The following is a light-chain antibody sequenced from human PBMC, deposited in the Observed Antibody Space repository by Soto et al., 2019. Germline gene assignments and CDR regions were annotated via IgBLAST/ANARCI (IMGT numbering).Light chain of an antibody. V-gene: IGKV1-27*01. CDR1: QAINNY. Sequence: DIQMTQSPSSLSASVGDRVTITCRASQAINNYLAWYQQKPGKVPTLLISAASTLQSGVPSRFSGSGSGTDFTLIISSLQPDDVATYYCQKFIAVPTFGGGTKVEI. J-gene: IGKJ4*01. CDR3: QKFIAVPT. CDR2: AAS.